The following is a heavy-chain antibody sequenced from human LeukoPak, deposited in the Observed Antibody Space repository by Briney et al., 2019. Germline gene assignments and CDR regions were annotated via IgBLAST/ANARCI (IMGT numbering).Heavy chain of an antibody. CDR3: ARKLATAWGFDY. CDR1: GFTVSSNY. V-gene: IGHV3-53*01. CDR2: IYSGGNT. Sequence: GGSLRLSCAASGFTVSSNYMSWVRQAPGKGLEWVSVIYSGGNTYYADSVKGRSTISRDNSKNTLYLQMNILRAEDTAVYYCARKLATAWGFDYWGQGTLVTVSS. J-gene: IGHJ4*02. D-gene: IGHD2-21*02.